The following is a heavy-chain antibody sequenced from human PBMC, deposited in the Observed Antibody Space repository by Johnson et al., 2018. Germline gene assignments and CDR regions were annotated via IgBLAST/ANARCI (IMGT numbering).Heavy chain of an antibody. CDR3: GRDHTATLRYIDY. CDR2: AFYSGRA. D-gene: IGHD5-18*01. Sequence: QERLRESGPGRVKPSETLSLTCRVSGVSITNYYWSWIRQPPGKGLEWIGYAFYSGRAKYNPSLKGRVTISVDTSKSQFSLKLTSVTAADTAVYYCGRDHTATLRYIDYWGQGTLVTVSS. V-gene: IGHV4-59*01. CDR1: GVSITNYY. J-gene: IGHJ4*02.